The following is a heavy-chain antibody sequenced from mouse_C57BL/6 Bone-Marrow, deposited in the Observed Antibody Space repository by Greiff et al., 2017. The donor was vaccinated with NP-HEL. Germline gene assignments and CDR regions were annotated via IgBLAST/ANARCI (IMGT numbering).Heavy chain of an antibody. CDR2: IDPSDSYT. D-gene: IGHD2-2*01. Sequence: QVQLQQPGAELVRPGTSVKLSCKASGYTFTSYWMHWVKQRPGQGLEWIGVIDPSDSYTNYNQKFKGKATLTVDTSSSTAYMQLSSLTSEDSAVYYCARGNMVRGAWFAYWGQGTLVTVSA. CDR1: GYTFTSYW. V-gene: IGHV1-59*01. CDR3: ARGNMVRGAWFAY. J-gene: IGHJ3*01.